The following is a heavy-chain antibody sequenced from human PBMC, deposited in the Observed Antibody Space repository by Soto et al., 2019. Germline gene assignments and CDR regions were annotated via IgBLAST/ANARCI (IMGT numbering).Heavy chain of an antibody. D-gene: IGHD1-1*01. J-gene: IGHJ4*02. Sequence: QLQLQESGPGLVKPSETLSLTCNASGGSITSSGSAWGWIRQSPGKGLEWIGTIDYSGNIYYIPSLKSRNTISVDTSKNQIYLKLSSVTAADTAVYYCARHIHNQGFEYYFDSWGQGTLVTVSS. V-gene: IGHV4-39*01. CDR1: GGSITSSGSA. CDR3: ARHIHNQGFEYYFDS. CDR2: IDYSGNI.